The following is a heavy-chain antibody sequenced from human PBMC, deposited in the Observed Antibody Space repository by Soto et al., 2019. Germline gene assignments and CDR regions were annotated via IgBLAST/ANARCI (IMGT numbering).Heavy chain of an antibody. CDR2: IYYSGST. CDR1: GGSISSGGYY. CDR3: ARVSLSSDSSSWYLGWFDP. Sequence: QVQLQGSGPGLVKPSQTLSLTCTVSGGSISSGGYYWSWIRQHPGKGLEWIGYIYYSGSTYYNPSLKSRVTISVDTSKNQFSLKLSSVTAADTAVYYCARVSLSSDSSSWYLGWFDPWGQGTLVTVSS. V-gene: IGHV4-31*03. J-gene: IGHJ5*02. D-gene: IGHD6-13*01.